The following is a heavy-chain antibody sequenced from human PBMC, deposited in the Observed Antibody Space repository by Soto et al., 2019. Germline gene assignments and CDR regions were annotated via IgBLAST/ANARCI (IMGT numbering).Heavy chain of an antibody. D-gene: IGHD3-9*01. CDR3: ARHYILTGYYYFDY. Sequence: SETLSLTCTVSGGSISSSSYYWGWIRQPPGKGLEWIGSIYYSGSTYYNPSLKSRVTISVDTSKNQFSLKLSSVTAADTAVYYCARHYILTGYYYFDYWGQGTLVTVSS. V-gene: IGHV4-39*01. J-gene: IGHJ4*02. CDR1: GGSISSSSYY. CDR2: IYYSGST.